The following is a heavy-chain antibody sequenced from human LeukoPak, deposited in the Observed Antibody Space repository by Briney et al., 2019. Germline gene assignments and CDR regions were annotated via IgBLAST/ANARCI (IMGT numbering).Heavy chain of an antibody. CDR2: IIPIFGTA. CDR1: GGTFSSYA. Sequence: SVKVSCKASGGTFSSYAISWVRQAPGQGLEWMGGIIPIFGTANYAQRFQGRVTITADESTSTAYMELSSLRSEDTAVYYCARSIAAQDYYGMDVWGQGTTVTVSS. CDR3: ARSIAAQDYYGMDV. V-gene: IGHV1-69*13. D-gene: IGHD6-6*01. J-gene: IGHJ6*02.